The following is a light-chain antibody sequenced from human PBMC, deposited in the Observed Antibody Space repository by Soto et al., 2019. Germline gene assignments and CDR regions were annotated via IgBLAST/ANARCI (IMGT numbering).Light chain of an antibody. CDR3: QQYGRSPYS. CDR2: GAS. Sequence: EIVLTQSPDTLSLSPGERATLSCRASQSVSSSNLAWYQQKPGQAPRLLIYGASSRATGIPDRFSGSGSGTDFTLTISRLEPEDFAVYYCQQYGRSPYSFGQGTKLQIK. CDR1: QSVSSSN. J-gene: IGKJ2*01. V-gene: IGKV3-20*01.